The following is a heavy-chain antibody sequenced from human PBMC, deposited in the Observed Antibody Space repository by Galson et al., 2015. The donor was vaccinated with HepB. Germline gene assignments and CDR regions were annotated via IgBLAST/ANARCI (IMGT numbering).Heavy chain of an antibody. CDR3: AREVAGTKVQGIGNNWFDP. Sequence: SVKVSCKASGYTFTSYAMNWVRQAPGQGLEWMGWINTNTGNPTYAQGFTGRFVFSLDTSVSTAYLQISSLKAEDTAVYYCAREVAGTKVQGIGNNWFDPWGQGTLVTVSS. CDR2: INTNTGNP. V-gene: IGHV7-4-1*02. J-gene: IGHJ5*02. CDR1: GYTFTSYA. D-gene: IGHD6-19*01.